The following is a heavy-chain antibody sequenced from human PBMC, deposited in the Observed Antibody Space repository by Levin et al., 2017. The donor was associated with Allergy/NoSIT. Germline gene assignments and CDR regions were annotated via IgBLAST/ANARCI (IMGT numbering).Heavy chain of an antibody. J-gene: IGHJ3*01. CDR3: AKKQGGTSGFSFDV. V-gene: IGHV3-23*01. D-gene: IGHD2-15*01. CDR1: GFSLSEYA. Sequence: GGSLRLSCTVSGFSLSEYAMAWVRQAPGKGLEWVSEITGGGFNTYYGDSVKGRFTVSKDESKDTLYLELSSLRVEDTAVYFCAKKQGGTSGFSFDVWGQGTMVTVSS. CDR2: ITGGGFNT.